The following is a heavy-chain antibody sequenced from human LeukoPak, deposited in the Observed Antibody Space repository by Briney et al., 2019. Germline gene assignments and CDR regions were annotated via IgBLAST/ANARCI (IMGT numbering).Heavy chain of an antibody. V-gene: IGHV4-34*01. D-gene: IGHD3-10*01. CDR1: GGSFSGYY. CDR2: INHSGST. Sequence: KTSETLSLTCAVYGGSFSGYYWRWIRQPPGKGLEWIGEINHSGSTNYNPSLKSRVTISVDTSKNQFSLKLSSVTAADTAVYYCARGYGSGSYYKRYFDYWGQGTLVTVSS. J-gene: IGHJ4*02. CDR3: ARGYGSGSYYKRYFDY.